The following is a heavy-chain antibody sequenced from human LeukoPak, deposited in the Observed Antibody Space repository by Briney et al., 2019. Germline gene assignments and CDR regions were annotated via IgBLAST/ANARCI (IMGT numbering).Heavy chain of an antibody. CDR1: GYTLTELS. Sequence: ASVRVSCKVSGYTLTELSLHWVRQAPGKGLEWMGRFDPEDGETIYARKFQGRVTMTEDTSTDAAYMELSSLRSEDTAVYFCAVSLTTGGYYGMDVWGQGTTVTVSS. J-gene: IGHJ6*02. CDR2: FDPEDGET. D-gene: IGHD1-1*01. CDR3: AVSLTTGGYYGMDV. V-gene: IGHV1-24*01.